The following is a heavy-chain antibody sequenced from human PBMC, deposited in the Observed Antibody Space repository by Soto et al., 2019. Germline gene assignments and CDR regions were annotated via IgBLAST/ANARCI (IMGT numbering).Heavy chain of an antibody. V-gene: IGHV3-30*18. J-gene: IGHJ6*02. CDR1: GFTFSSYG. Sequence: QVHLVESGGGVVQPGRSLRLSCAASGFTFSSYGMHWVRQAPGKGLEWVAVISYDGSNKYYADSVKGRFTISRDNSKNTRYLQMNSLRAEDTAVYYCAKDRGWLAERYYYGMDVWGQGTTVTVSS. CDR3: AKDRGWLAERYYYGMDV. D-gene: IGHD6-19*01. CDR2: ISYDGSNK.